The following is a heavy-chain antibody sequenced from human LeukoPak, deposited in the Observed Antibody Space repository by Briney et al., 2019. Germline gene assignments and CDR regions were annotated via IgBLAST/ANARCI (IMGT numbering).Heavy chain of an antibody. J-gene: IGHJ5*02. CDR1: GGSISSGSYY. CDR2: IYTSGST. CDR3: ARGRMVRGVMRWFDP. V-gene: IGHV4-61*02. D-gene: IGHD3-10*01. Sequence: SETLSLTCTVSGGSISSGSYYWSWIRQPAGKGLEWIGRIYTSGSTNYNPSLKSRVTISVDTSKNQFSLKLSSVTAADTAVYYCARGRMVRGVMRWFDPWGQGTLVTVSS.